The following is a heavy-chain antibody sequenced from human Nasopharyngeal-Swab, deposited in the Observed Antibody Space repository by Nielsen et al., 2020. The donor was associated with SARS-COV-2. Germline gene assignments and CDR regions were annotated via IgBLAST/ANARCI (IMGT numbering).Heavy chain of an antibody. Sequence: GESLKISCAASGFTFSSYSMNWVRQAPGKGLEWVSYISSRSSTMYYADSVKGRFTISRDNVKNSLYLQMNSLRAADTAVYYCARGSYHYDSSGYVDYWGQGTLVTVSS. CDR3: ARGSYHYDSSGYVDY. D-gene: IGHD3-22*01. CDR2: ISSRSSTM. CDR1: GFTFSSYS. J-gene: IGHJ4*02. V-gene: IGHV3-48*04.